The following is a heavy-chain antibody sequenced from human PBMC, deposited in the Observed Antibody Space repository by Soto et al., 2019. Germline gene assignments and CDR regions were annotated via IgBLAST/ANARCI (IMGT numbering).Heavy chain of an antibody. CDR1: GYTFTSYA. V-gene: IGHV1-3*02. J-gene: IGHJ4*02. CDR3: ARESEDLTSNFDY. CDR2: SNAGNGNT. Sequence: GTSVKVSCKASGYTFTSYAMHWGRQAPGQRLEWMGWSNAGNGNTKYSQEFQGRVTITRDTSASTAYMELSSLRSEDMAVYYCARESEDLTSNFDYWGQGTLVTVSS.